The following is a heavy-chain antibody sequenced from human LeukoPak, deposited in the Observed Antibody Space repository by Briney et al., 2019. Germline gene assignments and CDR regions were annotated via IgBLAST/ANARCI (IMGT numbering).Heavy chain of an antibody. CDR3: AELGITTIGGV. J-gene: IGHJ6*04. CDR2: ISSSGSTI. CDR1: GFTFSSYE. D-gene: IGHD3-10*02. Sequence: GGSLRLSCAASGFTFSSYEMNWVRQAPGKGLEWVSYISSSGSTIYYADSVKGRFTISRDNAKNSLYLQMNSLRAEDTAVYYCAELGITTIGGVWGKGTTVTISS. V-gene: IGHV3-48*03.